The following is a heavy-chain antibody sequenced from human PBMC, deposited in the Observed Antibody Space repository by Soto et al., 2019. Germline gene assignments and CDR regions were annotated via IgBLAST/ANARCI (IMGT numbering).Heavy chain of an antibody. D-gene: IGHD4-17*01. V-gene: IGHV3-23*01. CDR2: IIGICDSA. CDR1: GFTFNSYS. CDR3: AKARGTTTVTSDAFPH. Sequence: WGSPIVSCAASGFTFNSYSMSWVRQAPMKGLEWVAGIIGICDSAYYSDSVKGRFTISRDNSKNTLYLQMNRLRAGDTAIYYCAKARGTTTVTSDAFPHWGQGTLVPVSS. J-gene: IGHJ1*01.